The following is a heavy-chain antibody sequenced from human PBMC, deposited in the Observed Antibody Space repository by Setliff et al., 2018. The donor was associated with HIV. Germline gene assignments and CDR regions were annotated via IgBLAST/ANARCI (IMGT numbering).Heavy chain of an antibody. CDR1: GFTFSSYG. D-gene: IGHD1-1*01. CDR3: ASARIPTGGTSTSFDY. CDR2: IKQDGSET. V-gene: IGHV3-7*01. J-gene: IGHJ4*02. Sequence: GESLKISCVASGFTFSSYGMHWVRQAPGKGLEWVANIKQDGSETYYMDSVKGRFTISRDKSKNTLYLQVNSLRPEDTAVYHCASARIPTGGTSTSFDYWGQGTLVTVSS.